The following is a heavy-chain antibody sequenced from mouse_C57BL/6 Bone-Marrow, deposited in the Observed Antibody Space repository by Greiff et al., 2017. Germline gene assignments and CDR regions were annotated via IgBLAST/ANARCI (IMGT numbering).Heavy chain of an antibody. D-gene: IGHD1-1*01. CDR1: GYTFTDYE. Sequence: VQLQESGAELVRPGASVTLSCKASGYTFTDYEMHWVKQTPVHGLEWIGAIDPETGCTAYNQKFKGKAILTADQSSSTAYMELRSLTSEDSAVYYCTSAHYYGSSYDYWGQGTTLTVSS. V-gene: IGHV1-15*01. CDR3: TSAHYYGSSYDY. CDR2: IDPETGCT. J-gene: IGHJ2*01.